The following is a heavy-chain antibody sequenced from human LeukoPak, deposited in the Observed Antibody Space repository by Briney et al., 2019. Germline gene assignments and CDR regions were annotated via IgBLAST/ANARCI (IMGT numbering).Heavy chain of an antibody. V-gene: IGHV4-39*01. CDR1: GGSISSSSYY. CDR3: ARGYYDSSGLPQTFGLFDY. D-gene: IGHD3-22*01. Sequence: SETLSLTCTVSGGSISSSSYYWGWIRQPPGKGLEWIGSIYYSGSTYYNPSLKSPVTISVDTSKNQFSLKLSSVTAADTAVYYCARGYYDSSGLPQTFGLFDYWGQGTLVTVSS. J-gene: IGHJ4*02. CDR2: IYYSGST.